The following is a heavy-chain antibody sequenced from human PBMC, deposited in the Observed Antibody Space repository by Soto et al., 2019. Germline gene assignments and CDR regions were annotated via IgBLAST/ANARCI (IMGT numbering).Heavy chain of an antibody. CDR3: TTGDY. CDR1: GFIFTSAF. J-gene: IGHJ4*02. CDR2: IKSKAAGGTI. V-gene: IGHV3-15*01. Sequence: EVQLVESGGGLVKPGGSRRLSCAASGFIFTSAFMSWVRQTPGKGLEWVARIKSKAAGGTIDYAAPVKDRFTISRDDFQNTVSLQMDSLKAEDTGLYYRTTGDYWGQGILVTVSS.